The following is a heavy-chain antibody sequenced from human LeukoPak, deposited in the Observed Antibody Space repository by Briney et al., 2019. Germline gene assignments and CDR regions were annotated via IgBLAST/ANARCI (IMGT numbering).Heavy chain of an antibody. CDR3: ARYPGPRPHLDY. CDR2: ISSSSSTI. CDR1: GFTFSSYS. J-gene: IGHJ4*02. Sequence: GGSLRLSCTASGFTFSSYSMNWVRQAPGQGLEWISYISSSSSTIYYADTVKGRFTISRDNAKNSLYLQMNSLRAEDTAVYYCARYPGPRPHLDYWGQGTLVTVSS. V-gene: IGHV3-48*01.